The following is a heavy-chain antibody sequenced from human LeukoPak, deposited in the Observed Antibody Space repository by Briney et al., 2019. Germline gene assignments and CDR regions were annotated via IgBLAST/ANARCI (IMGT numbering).Heavy chain of an antibody. Sequence: GGSLRLSCAASGFTFSSYAMNWVRQAPGRGLEGVSGFSGSGGTTYYADSVKGGFTISRDNSKNTLYLQMNSLRAEDTAVYYCANGNRCTSPNCLGYYYFYMDVWGKGTTVTVSS. V-gene: IGHV3-23*01. CDR2: FSGSGGTT. J-gene: IGHJ6*03. D-gene: IGHD2-8*01. CDR1: GFTFSSYA. CDR3: ANGNRCTSPNCLGYYYFYMDV.